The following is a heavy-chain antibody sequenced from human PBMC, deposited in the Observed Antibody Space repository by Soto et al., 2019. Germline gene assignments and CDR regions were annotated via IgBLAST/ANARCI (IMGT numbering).Heavy chain of an antibody. CDR2: IYYSGST. Sequence: SETLSLTCAVYGGSFRGFYWSWIRQTTGKGLEWIGYIYYSGSTNYNPSLKSRVTISVDTSKNQFSLKLSSVTAADTAVYYCSRAGGYSYGSAMTIDYWGQGTLVTVSS. D-gene: IGHD5-18*01. CDR1: GGSFRGFY. CDR3: SRAGGYSYGSAMTIDY. J-gene: IGHJ4*02. V-gene: IGHV4-59*01.